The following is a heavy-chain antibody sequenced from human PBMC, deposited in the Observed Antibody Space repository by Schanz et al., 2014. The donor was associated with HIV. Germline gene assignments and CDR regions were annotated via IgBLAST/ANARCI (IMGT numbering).Heavy chain of an antibody. CDR3: AKEEQQLGGVGGYHFDY. D-gene: IGHD6-13*01. CDR1: GFSFSNYG. CDR2: ISFDGSNK. V-gene: IGHV3-30*18. J-gene: IGHJ4*02. Sequence: VQLLESGGGLVQPGGSLRLSCAASGFSFSNYGMHWVRQAPGKGLEWVAVISFDGSNKYYADSVKGRFTISRDISKTTLYLQMNSLRAEDTAVYYCAKEEQQLGGVGGYHFDYWGQGTLVTVSS.